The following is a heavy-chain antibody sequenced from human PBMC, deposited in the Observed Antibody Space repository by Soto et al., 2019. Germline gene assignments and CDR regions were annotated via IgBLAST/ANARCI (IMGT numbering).Heavy chain of an antibody. CDR2: VYYSGST. D-gene: IGHD2-15*01. J-gene: IGHJ4*02. CDR1: GGSISSITYY. V-gene: IGHV4-39*01. CDR3: ASQRLGYCSGGSCYGTGEDN. Sequence: QLQLQESGPGLVNPSETLSLTCNVSGGSISSITYYWGWIRQPPGKGLEWLGRVYYSGSTYYNPSLKSRITISVDKSKNQFSLKLSSVTAADTAVYYCASQRLGYCSGGSCYGTGEDNWGQGTLVTVSS.